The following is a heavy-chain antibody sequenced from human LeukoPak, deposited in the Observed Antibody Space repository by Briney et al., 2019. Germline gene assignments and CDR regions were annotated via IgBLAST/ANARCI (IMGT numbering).Heavy chain of an antibody. D-gene: IGHD6-19*01. V-gene: IGHV3-33*05. CDR2: ISYDGGKK. Sequence: HPRRGLRLSCAPSGFTFRRYGMHSVRPTPRKGLGRVAVISYDGGKKYSAHSVRGGFTISTENPKNTLYLLMNSLRAEGTSVYDCARAQWPDYWGQGTLVTVSS. J-gene: IGHJ4*02. CDR1: GFTFRRYG. CDR3: ARAQWPDY.